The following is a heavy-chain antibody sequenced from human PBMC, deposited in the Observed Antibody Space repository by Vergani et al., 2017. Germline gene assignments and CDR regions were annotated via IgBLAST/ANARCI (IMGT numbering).Heavy chain of an antibody. CDR3: ARGDYGILTGYRY. CDR1: GYTFTDYY. J-gene: IGHJ4*02. CDR2: INPNSGGT. D-gene: IGHD3-9*01. Sequence: QVQLVQSGAEVKKPGASMKVSCKASGYTFTDYYMHWVRQAPGQGLEWMGWINPNSGGTTYAQKFQGRVTLTRDTSTSTVYMELSSLRSEDTAIYYCARGDYGILTGYRYWGQGTLVTVSA. V-gene: IGHV1-2*02.